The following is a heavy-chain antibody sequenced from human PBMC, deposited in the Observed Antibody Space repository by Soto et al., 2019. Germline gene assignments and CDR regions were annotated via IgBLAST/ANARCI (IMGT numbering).Heavy chain of an antibody. J-gene: IGHJ4*02. CDR2: ISGSGGST. V-gene: IGHV3-23*01. CDR3: AKSRNRGYSYGAYFDY. Sequence: EVQLLESGGGLVQPGGSLRLSCAASGFTFSSYAMSWVRQAPGKGLEWVSAISGSGGSTYYADSVKGRFTISRDNSKNTLYLQMNSLRAEDTAVYYCAKSRNRGYSYGAYFDYWGQGTLVTVSS. CDR1: GFTFSSYA. D-gene: IGHD5-18*01.